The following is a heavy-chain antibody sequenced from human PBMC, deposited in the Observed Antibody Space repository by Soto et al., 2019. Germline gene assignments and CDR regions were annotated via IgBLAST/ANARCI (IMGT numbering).Heavy chain of an antibody. J-gene: IGHJ4*02. CDR1: GYTFITYG. CDR2: ITPYNGKT. D-gene: IGHD2-2*01. CDR3: ARDTSHYFDH. Sequence: ASVKVSCKASGYTFITYGVTWVRQAPGQGLEWMGWITPYNGKTHYAQKFQDRVTMTTDTAATTAYMELRSLTSDDSAMYFCARDTSHYFDHWGQGILVTVSS. V-gene: IGHV1-18*01.